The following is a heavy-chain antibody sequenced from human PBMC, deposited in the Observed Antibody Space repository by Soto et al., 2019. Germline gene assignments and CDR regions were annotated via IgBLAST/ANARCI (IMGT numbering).Heavy chain of an antibody. J-gene: IGHJ4*02. CDR3: ASDRFRGAYYLRGVTYFFEE. D-gene: IGHD1-26*01. CDR2: IKQDESEK. CDR1: GLTFTDYW. V-gene: IGHV3-7*03. Sequence: PGGSLRLSCVTYGLTFTDYWMSWVRQAPGKGLEWVANIKQDESEKNYLDSVKGRFTISRDNAKNSLYLPMNSLRAEDTAVYYCASDRFRGAYYLRGVTYFFEEWGQGAPVTVSS.